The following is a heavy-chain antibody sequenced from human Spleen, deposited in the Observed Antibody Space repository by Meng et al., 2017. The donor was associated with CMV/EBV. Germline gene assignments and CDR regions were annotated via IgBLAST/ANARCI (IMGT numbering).Heavy chain of an antibody. J-gene: IGHJ3*02. CDR2: VGGCDGDK. Sequence: ASVKVTYKASGYTFSSYGTSWVRQAPGQGREWMGWVGGCDGDKNYAQEFEGRVTMTTDTSTGTVYMELRSLRSDDTDVYYWVRDWACIARSDFFDIWGQGTTVTVSS. D-gene: IGHD2-21*01. CDR1: GYTFSSYG. CDR3: VRDWACIARSDFFDI. V-gene: IGHV1-18*01.